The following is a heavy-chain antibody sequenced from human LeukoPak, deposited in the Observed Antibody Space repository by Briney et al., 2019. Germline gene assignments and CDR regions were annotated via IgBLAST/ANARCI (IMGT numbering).Heavy chain of an antibody. J-gene: IGHJ3*02. V-gene: IGHV4-31*03. CDR3: ASSVVPAFSVAFDI. D-gene: IGHD2-2*01. CDR2: IYYSGST. Sequence: SETLSLTCTVSGGSISSGGYYWSWIRQHPGKGLEWIGYIYYSGSTYYNPSLKSRVTISVDTSKNQFSLKLSSVTAADTAVYYCASSVVPAFSVAFDIWGQGTMVTVSS. CDR1: GGSISSGGYY.